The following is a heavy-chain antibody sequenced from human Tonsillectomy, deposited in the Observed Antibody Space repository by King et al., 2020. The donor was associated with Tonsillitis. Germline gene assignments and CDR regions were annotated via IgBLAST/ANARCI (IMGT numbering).Heavy chain of an antibody. J-gene: IGHJ4*02. D-gene: IGHD3-9*01. Sequence: VQLVESGGGLVQPGRSLRLSCAASGFTFDDYAMHWVRQAPGKGLEWVSGISWNSGSIGYADSVKGRFTISRDNAKNSLYLQMNSLRAEDTALYYWAKDAYYDILTGSLNYFDYWGQGTLVTVSS. CDR3: AKDAYYDILTGSLNYFDY. CDR2: ISWNSGSI. CDR1: GFTFDDYA. V-gene: IGHV3-9*01.